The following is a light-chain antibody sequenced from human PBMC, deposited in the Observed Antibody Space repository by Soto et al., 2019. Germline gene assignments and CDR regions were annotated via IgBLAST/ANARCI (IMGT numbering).Light chain of an antibody. V-gene: IGKV3-20*01. J-gene: IGKJ1*01. CDR3: QQYGSSPRT. CDR2: GAS. Sequence: EIVLTQSPGTLSLSPGERATLSCRASQSVSSRYFAWYQQTPGQAPRLLIYGASSRATGIPDRFSGSGSGTDFTLTISRLEPEDFAVYYCQQYGSSPRTFGQGTKVEIK. CDR1: QSVSSRY.